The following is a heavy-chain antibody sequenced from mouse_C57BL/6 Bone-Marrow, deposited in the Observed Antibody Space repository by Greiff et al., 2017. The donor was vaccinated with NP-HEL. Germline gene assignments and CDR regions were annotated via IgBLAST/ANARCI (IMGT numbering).Heavy chain of an antibody. CDR1: GFTFSSYA. D-gene: IGHD2-1*01. J-gene: IGHJ3*01. Sequence: EVQLVESGEGLVKPGGSLKLSCAASGFTFSSYAMSWVRQTPEKRLEWVAYISSGGDYINYAETVKGQFTITRDNARNTLYLQMSSLKSEDTAVYYCTRENGKEAWFAYWGQGTLVTVSA. CDR3: TRENGKEAWFAY. V-gene: IGHV5-9-1*02. CDR2: ISSGGDYI.